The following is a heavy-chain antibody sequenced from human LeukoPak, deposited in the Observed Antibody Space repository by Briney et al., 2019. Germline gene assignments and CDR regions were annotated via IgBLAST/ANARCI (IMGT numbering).Heavy chain of an antibody. D-gene: IGHD6-13*01. CDR3: ARRGKAAAGGYYFDY. J-gene: IGHJ4*02. CDR2: IYYSGST. CDR1: GGSISSYY. V-gene: IGHV4-59*08. Sequence: SETLSLTCTVSGGSISSYYWSWIRQPPGKGLEWIGYIYYSGSTYYNPSLKSRVTISVDTSKNQFSLKLSSVTAADTAVYYCARRGKAAAGGYYFDYWGQGTLVTVSS.